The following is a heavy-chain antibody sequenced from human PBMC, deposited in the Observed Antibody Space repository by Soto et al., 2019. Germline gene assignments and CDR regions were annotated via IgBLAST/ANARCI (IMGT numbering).Heavy chain of an antibody. J-gene: IGHJ4*02. CDR2: IGASGDIT. D-gene: IGHD2-21*02. Sequence: AGGSLRLSCAASGFAFTNFAMIWVRQAPGKGLEWVAGIGASGDITWYADSVKGRLSISRDNSKNTLYLQLNSLRFEDTAVYYCAKDDFTDRGDDYFDYWGPGTLVTVSS. V-gene: IGHV3-23*01. CDR3: AKDDFTDRGDDYFDY. CDR1: GFAFTNFA.